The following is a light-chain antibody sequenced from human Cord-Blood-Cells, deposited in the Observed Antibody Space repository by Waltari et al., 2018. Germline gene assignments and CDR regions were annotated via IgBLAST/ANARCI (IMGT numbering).Light chain of an antibody. CDR1: QSVSSSY. CDR2: GAS. J-gene: IGKJ2*01. V-gene: IGKV3D-7*01. Sequence: EIVMTQYPATLSLSPGERATLSCRASQSVSSSYLSLYQQKPGQAPRLLLYGASTRATGIPARFSGSGSGTDFTLTISSLQPEDFAVYYCQQDYNLPYTFGQGTKLEIK. CDR3: QQDYNLPYT.